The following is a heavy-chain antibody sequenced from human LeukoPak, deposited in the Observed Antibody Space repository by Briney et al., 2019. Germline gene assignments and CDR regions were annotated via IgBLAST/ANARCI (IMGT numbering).Heavy chain of an antibody. V-gene: IGHV1-46*01. CDR2: INPSGGST. D-gene: IGHD3-22*01. CDR3: ARGSYYYDSSGYYDLDY. Sequence: ASVKVSCKASGHTFTSYYMHWVRQAPGQGLEWMGIINPSGGSTSYAQKFQGRVTMTRDTSTSTVYMELSSLRSEDTAVYYCARGSYYYDSSGYYDLDYWGQGTLVTVSS. J-gene: IGHJ4*02. CDR1: GHTFTSYY.